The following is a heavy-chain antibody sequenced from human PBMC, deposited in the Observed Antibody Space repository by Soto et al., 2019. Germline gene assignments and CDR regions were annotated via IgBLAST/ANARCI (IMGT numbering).Heavy chain of an antibody. CDR1: GFSFSDYS. CDR2: LTSRGTT. J-gene: IGHJ4*02. D-gene: IGHD2-15*01. Sequence: EVQLLESGGGLVQPGGSLRLSCAASGFSFSDYSMTWVRQAPGRGLEWVSTLTSRGTTFYAVSVKGRFTISRDNSKNTRSLQMHSLRTEDTALYYCAKRATTVPTPGNYFDCWGQGTLVTVSS. V-gene: IGHV3-23*01. CDR3: AKRATTVPTPGNYFDC.